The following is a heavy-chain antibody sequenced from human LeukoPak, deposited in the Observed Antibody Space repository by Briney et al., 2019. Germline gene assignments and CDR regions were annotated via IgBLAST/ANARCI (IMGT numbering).Heavy chain of an antibody. V-gene: IGHV3-15*01. CDR3: TTTRYYYGSGSYYPLDY. J-gene: IGHJ4*02. Sequence: GGSLRLSCAASGFTFSSYGMHWVRQAPGKGLEWVGRIKSKTDGGTTDYAAPVKGRFTISRDDSKNTLYLQMNSLKTEDTAVYYCTTTRYYYGSGSYYPLDYWGQGTLVTVSS. D-gene: IGHD3-10*01. CDR2: IKSKTDGGTT. CDR1: GFTFSSYG.